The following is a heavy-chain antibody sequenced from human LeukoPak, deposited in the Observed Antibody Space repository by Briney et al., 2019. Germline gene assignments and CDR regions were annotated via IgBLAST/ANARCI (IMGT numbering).Heavy chain of an antibody. CDR3: ARDRVLLWFGAPGDDFDI. V-gene: IGHV1-3*01. D-gene: IGHD3-10*01. CDR1: GYTFTSYA. CDR2: INACNGNT. J-gene: IGHJ3*02. Sequence: GASVKVSCKASGYTFTSYAMHWVRQAPGQRLEWMGWINACNGNTKYSQKFQGRVTITRDTSASTDYMELSSLRSEDTAVYYCARDRVLLWFGAPGDDFDIWGQGTMVTVSS.